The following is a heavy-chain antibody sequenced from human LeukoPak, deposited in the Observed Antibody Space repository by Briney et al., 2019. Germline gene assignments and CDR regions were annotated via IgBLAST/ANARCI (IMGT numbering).Heavy chain of an antibody. D-gene: IGHD3-10*01. CDR1: GGSISSSSYY. V-gene: IGHV4-39*07. J-gene: IGHJ5*02. Sequence: SETLSLTCTVSGGSISSSSYYWGWIRQPPGKGLEWIGSIYHSGSTYYNPSLKSRVTISVDTSKNQFSLKLSSVTAADTAVYYCARLLWFGELLSFDPWGQGTLVTVSS. CDR2: IYHSGST. CDR3: ARLLWFGELLSFDP.